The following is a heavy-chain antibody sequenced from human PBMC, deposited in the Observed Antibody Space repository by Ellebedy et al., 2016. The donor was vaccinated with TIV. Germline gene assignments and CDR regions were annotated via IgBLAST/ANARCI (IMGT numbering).Heavy chain of an antibody. V-gene: IGHV3-7*03. J-gene: IGHJ4*02. CDR2: IKQDGSEK. D-gene: IGHD3-16*02. CDR1: GFTFSSYW. CDR3: AKPPIHDYVWGSYRHDYYFDY. Sequence: GGSLRLXCAASGFTFSSYWMSWVRQAPGKGLEWVANIKQDGSEKYYVDSVKGRFTISRDNAKNSLYLQMNSLRAEDTAVYYCAKPPIHDYVWGSYRHDYYFDYWGQGTLVTVSS.